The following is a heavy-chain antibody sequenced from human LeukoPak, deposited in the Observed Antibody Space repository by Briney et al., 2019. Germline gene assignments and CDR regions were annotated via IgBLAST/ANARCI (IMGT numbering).Heavy chain of an antibody. J-gene: IGHJ4*02. Sequence: SETLSLACSVSTGSLSSNYWSWIRQPPGKGMEWIGYIYNSGTTNYNPSLKSRSTIPVDTPKNQFSLKRSSVTAADTALSYCSGYCWDANCYCFDYWGQGTLVTVSS. CDR1: TGSLSSNY. V-gene: IGHV4-59*01. D-gene: IGHD4/OR15-4a*01. CDR2: IYNSGTT. CDR3: SGYCWDANCYCFDY.